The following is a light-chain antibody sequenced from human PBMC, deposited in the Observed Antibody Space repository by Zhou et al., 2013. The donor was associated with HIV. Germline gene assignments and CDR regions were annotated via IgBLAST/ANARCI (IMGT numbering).Light chain of an antibody. CDR2: GAS. Sequence: PGERATLSCRASQSVSSSYLAWYQQKPGQAPRLLIYGASSRATGIPDRFSGSGSGTDFTLTISRLEPEDFAIYYCQQYGNSPRFSFGPGTKVDIK. CDR3: QQYGNSPRFS. V-gene: IGKV3-20*01. CDR1: QSVSSSY. J-gene: IGKJ3*01.